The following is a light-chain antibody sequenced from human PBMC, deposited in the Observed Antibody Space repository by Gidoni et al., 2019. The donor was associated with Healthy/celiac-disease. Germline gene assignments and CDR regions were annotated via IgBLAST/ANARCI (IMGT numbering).Light chain of an antibody. CDR3: QFYDSSLSGWL. J-gene: IGLJ3*02. Sequence: QSVLTQPPSVSGAPGQRVTISCTGSNSNIGADYDVNWYRQLPGTAPKLLIFGNSNRPSGVPDRFSASKSGTSASLAITGLQAEDESDYYCQFYDSSLSGWLFGGGTKVTVL. CDR2: GNS. CDR1: NSNIGADYD. V-gene: IGLV1-40*01.